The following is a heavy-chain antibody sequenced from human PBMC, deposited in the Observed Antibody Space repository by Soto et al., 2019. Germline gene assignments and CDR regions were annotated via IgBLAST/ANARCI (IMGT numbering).Heavy chain of an antibody. J-gene: IGHJ4*02. CDR2: IYYSGST. V-gene: IGHV4-31*03. CDR3: ARGDGPTHFDY. CDR1: GGSISSGGYY. Sequence: SSETLSLTCTVSGGSISSGGYYWSWIRQHPGKGLEWIGYIYYSGSTYYNPSLKSRVTISVDTSKNQFSLKLSSVTAADTAVYYCARGDGPTHFDYWGQGALVTSPQ.